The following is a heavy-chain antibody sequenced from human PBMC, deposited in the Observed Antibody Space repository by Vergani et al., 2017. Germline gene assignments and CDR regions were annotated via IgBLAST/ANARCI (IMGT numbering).Heavy chain of an antibody. V-gene: IGHV4-61*02. CDR1: GDSLTSDFFY. D-gene: IGHD3-10*01. J-gene: IGHJ4*02. CDR3: AVRPRVNLVGGEIVTKRTFDY. CDR2: VHSSGST. Sequence: QVQLQESGPGPVKPSQTLSLTCSVSGDSLTSDFFYWTWIRQPAGTRLEWIGRVHSSGSTHYNPSLEGRVSVSMDTAKNEFSLDLQSVTAADTAMYYCAVRPRVNLVGGEIVTKRTFDYWSQGSLVTVSS.